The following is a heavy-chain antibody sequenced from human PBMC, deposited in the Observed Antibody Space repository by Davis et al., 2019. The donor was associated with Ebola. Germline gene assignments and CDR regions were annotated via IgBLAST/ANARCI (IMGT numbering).Heavy chain of an antibody. J-gene: IGHJ5*02. D-gene: IGHD6-13*01. V-gene: IGHV1-46*01. CDR3: ARDTRAAAGITWFDP. Sequence: ASVKVSCKASGYTFTSYYMHWVRQAPGQGLEWMGIINPSGGSTSYAQKFQGRVTITADKSTSTAYMELSSLRSEDTAVYYCARDTRAAAGITWFDPWGQGTLVTVSS. CDR1: GYTFTSYY. CDR2: INPSGGST.